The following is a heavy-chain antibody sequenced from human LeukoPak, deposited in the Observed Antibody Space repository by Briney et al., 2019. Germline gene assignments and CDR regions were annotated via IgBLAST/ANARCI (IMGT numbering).Heavy chain of an antibody. Sequence: PGGSLRLSCAASGFTFSSYAMSWVRQAPGKGLEWVSAISGSGGSTYYADSVKGRFTISRDNSKNTLYLQMNSLRAEDTAVYYCATTYYDYVRGSYRPYYFDYWGQGTLVTVSS. CDR3: ATTYYDYVRGSYRPYYFDY. V-gene: IGHV3-23*01. D-gene: IGHD3-16*02. J-gene: IGHJ4*02. CDR2: ISGSGGST. CDR1: GFTFSSYA.